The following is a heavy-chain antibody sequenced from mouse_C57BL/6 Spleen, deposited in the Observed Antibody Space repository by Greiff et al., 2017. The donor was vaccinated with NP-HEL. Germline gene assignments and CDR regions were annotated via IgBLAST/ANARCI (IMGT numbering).Heavy chain of an antibody. V-gene: IGHV1-55*01. CDR3: ARVYGSSVYWYFDV. Sequence: QVQLQQSGAELVKPGASVKMSCKASGYTFTSYWITWVKQRPGQGLEWIGDIYPGSGSTNYNEKFKSKATLTVDTSSSTAYMQLSSLTSEDSAVYYCARVYGSSVYWYFDVWGTGTTVTVSS. J-gene: IGHJ1*03. CDR2: IYPGSGST. D-gene: IGHD1-1*01. CDR1: GYTFTSYW.